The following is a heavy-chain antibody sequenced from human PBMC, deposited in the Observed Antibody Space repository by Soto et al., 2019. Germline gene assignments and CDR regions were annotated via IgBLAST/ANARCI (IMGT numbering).Heavy chain of an antibody. V-gene: IGHV3-21*01. Sequence: GGSLRLSCAASGFTFSSYSMNWVRQAPGKGLEWVSSISSSSSYIYYADSVKGRFTISRDNAKNSLYLQMNSLRAEDTAVYYCARDRFYPMTTLTTENDSWGHEKVVNIST. CDR1: GFTFSSYS. CDR2: ISSSSSYI. D-gene: IGHD3-3*01. CDR3: ARDRFYPMTTLTTENDS. J-gene: IGHJ4*03.